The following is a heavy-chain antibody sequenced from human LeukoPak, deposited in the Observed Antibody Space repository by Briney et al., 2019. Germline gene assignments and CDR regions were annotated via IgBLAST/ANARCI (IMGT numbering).Heavy chain of an antibody. Sequence: SETLSLTCTVSGFSIIRGYYWGRIRPPPGKGLEWIGSIHHSGNTYNNLSLKGRVTISVDTSKNQFSLKVTSVTAADTAMYYCARLIDGDYANTHFDYWGQGTRVTVSS. V-gene: IGHV4-38-2*02. CDR1: GFSIIRGYY. CDR3: ARLIDGDYANTHFDY. CDR2: IHHSGNT. D-gene: IGHD4-17*01. J-gene: IGHJ4*02.